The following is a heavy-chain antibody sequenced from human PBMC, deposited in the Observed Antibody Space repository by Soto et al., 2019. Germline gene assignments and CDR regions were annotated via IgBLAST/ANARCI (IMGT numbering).Heavy chain of an antibody. V-gene: IGHV4-4*01. CDR2: VYHTGDT. Sequence: KLRETLSLTCGVSGGTVSSSHLGICGLQSRGRVLEWIGNVYHTGDTNFNPSLQSRVTFSVDKSNNQFSLRLTSVTAADTAVYFCAREIVTAGGNNYFDPWGPGTLVTVSS. D-gene: IGHD2-21*02. CDR1: GGTVSSSHL. CDR3: AREIVTAGGNNYFDP. J-gene: IGHJ5*02.